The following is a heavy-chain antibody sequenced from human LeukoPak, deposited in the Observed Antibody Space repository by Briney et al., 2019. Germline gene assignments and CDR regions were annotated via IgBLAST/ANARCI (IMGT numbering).Heavy chain of an antibody. J-gene: IGHJ6*03. CDR1: GGSFSSYY. Sequence: PSETLSLTCAVYGGSFSSYYWSWIRQPPGKGLEWIGYIYTSGSNNYNPSLKSRVTISVDPSTNQFSLKLSSVTAADTTVYYCARIKTDHYYYYYYMDVWGKGTTVTVSS. CDR2: IYTSGSN. CDR3: ARIKTDHYYYYYYMDV. V-gene: IGHV4-4*09.